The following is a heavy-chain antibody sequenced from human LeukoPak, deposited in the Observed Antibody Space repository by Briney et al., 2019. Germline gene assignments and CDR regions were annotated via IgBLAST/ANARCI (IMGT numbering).Heavy chain of an antibody. CDR3: ARGRRVTIFGVVPKNNWFDP. J-gene: IGHJ5*02. CDR1: GFTFSSYA. Sequence: GGSLRLSCAASGFTFSSYAMSWVRQAPGKGLEWVSAISGSGGSTYYADSVKGRFTISRDNSKNTLYLQMNSLRAEDTAVYYCARGRRVTIFGVVPKNNWFDPWGQGTLVTVSS. CDR2: ISGSGGST. V-gene: IGHV3-23*01. D-gene: IGHD3-3*01.